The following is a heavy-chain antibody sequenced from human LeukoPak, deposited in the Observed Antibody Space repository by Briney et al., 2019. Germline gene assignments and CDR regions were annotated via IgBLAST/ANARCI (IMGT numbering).Heavy chain of an antibody. J-gene: IGHJ3*02. CDR2: ISYDGSNK. D-gene: IGHD3-10*01. CDR1: GFTFSSYG. Sequence: PGGSLRLSCAASGFTFSSYGMHWVRQAPGKGLEWVAVISYDGSNKYYADSVKGRFTISRDNSKNTLYLQMNSLRAEDTAVYYCAQDSNYYGSGSAWDAFDIWGQGTMVTVSS. CDR3: AQDSNYYGSGSAWDAFDI. V-gene: IGHV3-30*18.